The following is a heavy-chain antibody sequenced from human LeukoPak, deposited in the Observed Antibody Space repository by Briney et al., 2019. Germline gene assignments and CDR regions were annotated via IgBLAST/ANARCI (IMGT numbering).Heavy chain of an antibody. D-gene: IGHD6-19*01. J-gene: IGHJ4*02. CDR3: ARDRYMYSSGCPDY. CDR1: GYTFTGYY. Sequence: GASVKVSRKASGYTFTGYYMHWVRQAPGQGLEWMGWINPNSGGANYAQKFQGRVTMTRDTSVSTAYMELSRLRSDDTAVYYCARDRYMYSSGCPDYWGQGTLVTVSS. CDR2: INPNSGGA. V-gene: IGHV1-2*02.